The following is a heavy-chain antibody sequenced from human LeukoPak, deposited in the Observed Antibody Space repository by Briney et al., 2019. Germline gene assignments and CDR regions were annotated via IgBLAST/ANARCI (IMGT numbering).Heavy chain of an antibody. J-gene: IGHJ4*02. Sequence: GASVKVSCKASGYTFTGYYMHWVLQAPGQGLEWMGWINPNSGGTNYAQKCQGRVTMTRDTSIGTAYMELSRLRSDDTAVYYCARAVGATRNIDYWGQGTLVTVSS. CDR3: ARAVGATRNIDY. V-gene: IGHV1-2*02. CDR1: GYTFTGYY. D-gene: IGHD1-26*01. CDR2: INPNSGGT.